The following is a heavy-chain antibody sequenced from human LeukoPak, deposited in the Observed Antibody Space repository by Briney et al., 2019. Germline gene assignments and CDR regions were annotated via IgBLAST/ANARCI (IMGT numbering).Heavy chain of an antibody. CDR3: ARDRGYSSGWSLSYYFDY. Sequence: GGSLRLSCAASGFTFSNYGMHWVRQAPGKGLEWVAVISYAGSNQYYADSVKGRFTISRDISKNTLYLQMNSLRPEDTAVYYCARDRGYSSGWSLSYYFDYWGQGTLVTVSS. V-gene: IGHV3-30*03. CDR2: ISYAGSNQ. CDR1: GFTFSNYG. J-gene: IGHJ4*02. D-gene: IGHD6-19*01.